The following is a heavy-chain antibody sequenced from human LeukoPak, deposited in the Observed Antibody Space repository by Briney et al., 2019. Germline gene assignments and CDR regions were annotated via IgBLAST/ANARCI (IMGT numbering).Heavy chain of an antibody. D-gene: IGHD3-10*01. CDR3: ARDSHYGSGNSGY. CDR1: GFTVSSNY. J-gene: IGHJ4*02. Sequence: GGSLRLSCAASGFTVSSNYMSWVRQAPGKGLEWGSDIYSGGSTYYADSVKGRFTISRDNSKNTLYLQMNSLRAEDTAVYYCARDSHYGSGNSGYWGQGTLVTVSS. V-gene: IGHV3-66*01. CDR2: IYSGGST.